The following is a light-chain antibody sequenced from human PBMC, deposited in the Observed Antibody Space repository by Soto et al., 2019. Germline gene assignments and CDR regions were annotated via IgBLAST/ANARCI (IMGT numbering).Light chain of an antibody. V-gene: IGKV3-20*01. CDR2: GAS. J-gene: IGKJ5*01. Sequence: SPGTLSLSPGERATLSCRASQSVSSTYLAWYQQKPGQAPRLLIYGASSRATDIPDRFSGSGSGTDFTLTISRLEPEDFAVYYCQQYGNSSITFGHGTRLEIK. CDR1: QSVSSTY. CDR3: QQYGNSSIT.